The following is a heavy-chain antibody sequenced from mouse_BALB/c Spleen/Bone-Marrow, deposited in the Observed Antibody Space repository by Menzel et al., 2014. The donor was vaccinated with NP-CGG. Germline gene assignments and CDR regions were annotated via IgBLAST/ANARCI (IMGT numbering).Heavy chain of an antibody. CDR3: ARRDDGYVFFDY. D-gene: IGHD2-3*01. J-gene: IGHJ2*01. Sequence: VQLQQSGAELARPGASVKMSCRASGYTFTTYTIHWVRQRPGQGLEWIGYINPSSGYTNYIQRFKDEATLTADKSSSTAYTQLSSLTSEDSAVYYCARRDDGYVFFDYWGQGTTLTVSS. V-gene: IGHV1-4*01. CDR2: INPSSGYT. CDR1: GYTFTTYT.